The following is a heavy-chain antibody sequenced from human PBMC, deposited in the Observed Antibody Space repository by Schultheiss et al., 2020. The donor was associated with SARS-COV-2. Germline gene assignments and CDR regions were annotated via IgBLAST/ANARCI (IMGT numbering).Heavy chain of an antibody. D-gene: IGHD2-2*03. J-gene: IGHJ6*02. CDR2: ISWNSGSI. CDR3: AGGGNWILSSFYYYYGMDV. Sequence: GGSLKLSCAASGFTFDDYAMHWVRQAPGKGLEWVSGISWNSGSIGYADSVKGRFTISRDNAKNFLYLQMNSLRAEDTAVYYCAGGGNWILSSFYYYYGMDVWGQGTTVTVSS. CDR1: GFTFDDYA. V-gene: IGHV3-9*01.